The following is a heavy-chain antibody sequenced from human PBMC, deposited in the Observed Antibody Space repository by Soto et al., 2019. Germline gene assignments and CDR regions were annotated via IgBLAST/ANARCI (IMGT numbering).Heavy chain of an antibody. D-gene: IGHD2-21*02. CDR3: ARGGHVVVVTAAFDY. Sequence: ASVKVACKASGDNFTNYYIHWVRQAPGQGLEWMGTVNPSGGHTTYSQNFLGRVTMTRDTSTSTLYMELTSLTSDDTAVYYCARGGHVVVVTAAFDYWGQGTLVTVSS. CDR2: VNPSGGHT. CDR1: GDNFTNYY. V-gene: IGHV1-46*01. J-gene: IGHJ4*02.